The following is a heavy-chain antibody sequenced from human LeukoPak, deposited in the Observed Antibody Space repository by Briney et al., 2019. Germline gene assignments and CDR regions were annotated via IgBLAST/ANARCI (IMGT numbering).Heavy chain of an antibody. V-gene: IGHV3-23*01. CDR1: GFTFSSYS. J-gene: IGHJ4*02. Sequence: GGSLRLSCAASGFTFSSYSMNWVRQAPGKGLEWVSVISGSGGNTYYADSVKGRFTISRDNSKNTLYLQMNSLRAEDTAVYYCAKQWELPWFDYWGQGALVTVSS. D-gene: IGHD1-26*01. CDR3: AKQWELPWFDY. CDR2: ISGSGGNT.